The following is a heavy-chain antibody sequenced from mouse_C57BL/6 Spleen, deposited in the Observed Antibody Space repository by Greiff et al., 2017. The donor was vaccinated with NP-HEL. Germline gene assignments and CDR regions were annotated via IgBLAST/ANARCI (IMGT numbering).Heavy chain of an antibody. J-gene: IGHJ4*01. D-gene: IGHD3-2*02. V-gene: IGHV1-69*01. CDR2: IDPSDSYT. CDR1: GYTFTSYW. Sequence: VQLQQPGAELVMPGASVKLSCKASGYTFTSYWMHWVKQRPGQGLEWIGEIDPSDSYTNYNQKFKGKSTLTVDKSSSTAYMQLSSLTSEDSAVYYCARWSSSGYDAMDYWGQGTSVTVSS. CDR3: ARWSSSGYDAMDY.